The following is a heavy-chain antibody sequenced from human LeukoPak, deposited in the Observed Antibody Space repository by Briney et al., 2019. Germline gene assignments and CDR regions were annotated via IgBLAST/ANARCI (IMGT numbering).Heavy chain of an antibody. CDR2: ISSSSSTI. CDR1: GFTFSSYS. Sequence: PGGSLRLSCAASGFTFSSYSMNWVRQAPGKGLEWVSYISSSSSTIYYADSVKGRFTISRDNAKNSLYLQMNSLRAGDTAVYYCAREAVHMITFGGVIASSHGMDVWGQGTTVTVSS. CDR3: AREAVHMITFGGVIASSHGMDV. D-gene: IGHD3-16*02. J-gene: IGHJ6*02. V-gene: IGHV3-48*01.